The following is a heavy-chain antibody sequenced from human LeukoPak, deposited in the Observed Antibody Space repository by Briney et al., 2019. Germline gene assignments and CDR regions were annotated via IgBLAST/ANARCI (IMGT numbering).Heavy chain of an antibody. V-gene: IGHV1-69*04. CDR1: GGTFSSYA. CDR3: AGRCGGDCYGDFDY. CDR2: IIPILGIA. Sequence: SVKVSCKASGGTFSSYAISWVRQAPGQGLEWMGRIIPILGIANYAQKFQGRVTITADKSTSTAYMELSSLRSEDTAVCYCAGRCGGDCYGDFDYWGQGTLVTVSS. J-gene: IGHJ4*02. D-gene: IGHD2-21*01.